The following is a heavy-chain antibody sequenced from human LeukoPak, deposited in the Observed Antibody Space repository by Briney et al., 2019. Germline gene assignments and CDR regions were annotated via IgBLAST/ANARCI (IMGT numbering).Heavy chain of an antibody. CDR1: GFTFSADS. Sequence: GGSLRLSCATSGFTFSADSVSWVRQVPGKGLEWVAFSDTSSSTIYYADSVKGRFTISRDNARNSVYLQMNSLRVEDTAIYYCARCLGYCTGGNGYRLFATWGQGTLVTVSS. V-gene: IGHV3-48*04. CDR2: SDTSSSTI. J-gene: IGHJ5*02. D-gene: IGHD2-8*02. CDR3: ARCLGYCTGGNGYRLFAT.